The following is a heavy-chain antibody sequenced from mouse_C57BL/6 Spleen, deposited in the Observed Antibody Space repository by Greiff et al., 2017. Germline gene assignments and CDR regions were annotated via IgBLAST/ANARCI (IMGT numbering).Heavy chain of an antibody. CDR1: GYAFSSYW. D-gene: IGHD1-1*01. Sequence: VQLQQSGASVKISCKASGYAFSSYWMNWVKQRPGKGLEWIGQIYPGDGDTNYNGKFKGKATLTADKSSSTAYMQLSSLTSEDSAVYFCARPGSSYYYAMDYWGQGTSVTVSS. V-gene: IGHV1-80*01. CDR3: ARPGSSYYYAMDY. CDR2: IYPGDGDT. J-gene: IGHJ4*01.